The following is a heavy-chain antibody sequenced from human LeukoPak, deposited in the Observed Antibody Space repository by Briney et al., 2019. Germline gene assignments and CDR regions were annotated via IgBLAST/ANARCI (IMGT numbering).Heavy chain of an antibody. CDR3: ARREYSGYDGDPYFDY. V-gene: IGHV4-4*02. J-gene: IGHJ4*02. D-gene: IGHD5-12*01. Sequence: SETLSLTCAVSGGSISSSNWWSWVRQPPGKGLEWIAEIYHSGNTNYNPSLKSRVTISVDKSKNQFSLRLNSVTAADTAVYYCARREYSGYDGDPYFDYWGQGTLVTVSS. CDR1: GGSISSSNW. CDR2: IYHSGNT.